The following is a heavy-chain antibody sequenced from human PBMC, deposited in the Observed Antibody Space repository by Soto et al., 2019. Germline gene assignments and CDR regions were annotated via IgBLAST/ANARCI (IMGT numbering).Heavy chain of an antibody. D-gene: IGHD3-16*01. CDR1: GASVTSGLYY. CDR2: IYDGGGS. V-gene: IGHV4-61*01. J-gene: IGHJ5*02. CDR3: ARADGREFDYDDVWGTRGDWFDP. Sequence: QVQLQESGPGLVKPAETLSLTCSVSGASVTSGLYYWTWIRQPPGRGLEWMGFIYDGGGSNYSPSLRGRVTMSVDSSKNQFSLNRTSVTAADTAVYYCARADGREFDYDDVWGTRGDWFDPWGQGTPVTVSS.